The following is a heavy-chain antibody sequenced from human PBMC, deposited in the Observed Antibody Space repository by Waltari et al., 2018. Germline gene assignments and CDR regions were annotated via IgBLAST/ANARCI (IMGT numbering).Heavy chain of an antibody. J-gene: IGHJ4*02. CDR1: GSTSSKYW. V-gene: IGHV3-74*03. D-gene: IGHD6-25*01. CDR3: VLYSSEFLGDC. Sequence: EVQLVESGGGLVQPGGSLRLPWVAAGSTSSKYWMHWVRQAPGKGLVSVAHINLDGRLITYADSVKGRFSISRDNAKNTLFLQMNSLRVEDSGVYYCVLYSSEFLGDCWGQGTLVTVSS. CDR2: INLDGRLI.